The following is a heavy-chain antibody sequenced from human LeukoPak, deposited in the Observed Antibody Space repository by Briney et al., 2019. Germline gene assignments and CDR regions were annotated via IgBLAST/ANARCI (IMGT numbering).Heavy chain of an antibody. CDR1: GFTFNSYS. CDR3: ARENLYYGSGSYYLYYFDY. V-gene: IGHV3-48*01. CDR2: ISNSGTTI. Sequence: GGSLRLSCAASGFTFNSYSMNWVRQAPGKGLEWVSYISNSGTTIYYADSVKGRFTVSRDSAKNSLYLQMNSLTAEDTAVYYCARENLYYGSGSYYLYYFDYWGQGTLGTVSS. D-gene: IGHD3-10*01. J-gene: IGHJ4*02.